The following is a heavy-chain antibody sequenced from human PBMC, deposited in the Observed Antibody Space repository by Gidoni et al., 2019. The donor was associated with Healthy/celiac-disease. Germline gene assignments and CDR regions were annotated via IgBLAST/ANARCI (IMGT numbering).Heavy chain of an antibody. CDR3: AKDGAITMVRGVIMGDYYMDV. V-gene: IGHV3-30*18. CDR1: GFTFSTYG. Sequence: QVQLVESGGGVVQPGRSLRLSCAASGFTFSTYGMHWVRQAPGKGLEWVALTSYDGSNKYYADSVKGRFTMSRDYSKNTLYLQMNSLRAEDTAVYYCAKDGAITMVRGVIMGDYYMDVWGKGTTVTVSS. D-gene: IGHD3-10*01. CDR2: TSYDGSNK. J-gene: IGHJ6*03.